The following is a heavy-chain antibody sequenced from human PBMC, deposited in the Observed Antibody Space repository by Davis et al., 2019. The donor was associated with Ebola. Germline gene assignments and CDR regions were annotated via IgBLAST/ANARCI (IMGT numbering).Heavy chain of an antibody. CDR3: ARDLDFWTSEGPGYYYYYMDV. CDR1: GFTFSSYS. D-gene: IGHD3/OR15-3a*01. V-gene: IGHV3-21*01. CDR2: ISSSSSYI. J-gene: IGHJ6*03. Sequence: PGGSLRLSCAASGFTFSSYSMNWVRQAPGKGLEWVSSISSSSSYIYYADSVKGRFTISRDNAKNSLYLQMNSLRAEDTAVYYCARDLDFWTSEGPGYYYYYMDVWGKGTTVTVSS.